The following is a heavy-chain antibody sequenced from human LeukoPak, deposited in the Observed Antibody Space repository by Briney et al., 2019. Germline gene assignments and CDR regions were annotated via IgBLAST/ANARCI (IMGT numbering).Heavy chain of an antibody. J-gene: IGHJ5*02. Sequence: ASVKVSCKAFGYTFTSYDINWVRRATVQGLEWMGCMNPISVNTDYAQKFQGGVTLTRDTPISTAYTGRSRVRSETMGLYYCARRPTRRQTDTTKDGFDLWGQGTMVTVSS. CDR3: ARRPTRRQTDTTKDGFDL. CDR2: MNPISVNT. D-gene: IGHD5-18*01. V-gene: IGHV1-8*03. CDR1: GYTFTSYD.